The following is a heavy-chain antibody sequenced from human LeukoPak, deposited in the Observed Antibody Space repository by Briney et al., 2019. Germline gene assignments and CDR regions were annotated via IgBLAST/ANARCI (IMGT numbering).Heavy chain of an antibody. J-gene: IGHJ4*02. CDR2: ISSSGSTI. V-gene: IGHV3-48*03. D-gene: IGHD3-3*01. Sequence: GGSLRLSCAASRFTFSSYEMNWVRQAPGKGLEWVSYISSSGSTIYYADSVKGRFTISRDNAKNSLYLQMNSLRAEDTAVYYCASGPFYYFDYWGQGTLVTVSS. CDR3: ASGPFYYFDY. CDR1: RFTFSSYE.